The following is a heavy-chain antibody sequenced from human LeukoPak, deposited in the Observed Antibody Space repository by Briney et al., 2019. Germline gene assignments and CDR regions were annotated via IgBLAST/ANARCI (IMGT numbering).Heavy chain of an antibody. CDR2: INPNSGGT. CDR3: ASSGSLGVAGSYFDY. V-gene: IGHV1-2*02. D-gene: IGHD3-16*01. CDR1: GYAFTGYY. J-gene: IGHJ4*02. Sequence: ASVKVSCKASGYAFTGYYMHWVRQAPGQGLEWMGWINPNSGGTNYAQRFQGRVTMTRDTSITTAYMELSRLRSDDTAVYYCASSGSLGVAGSYFDYWGQRTLVTVSS.